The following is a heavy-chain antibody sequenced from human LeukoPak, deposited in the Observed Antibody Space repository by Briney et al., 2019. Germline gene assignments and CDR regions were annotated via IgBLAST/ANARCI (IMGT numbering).Heavy chain of an antibody. V-gene: IGHV3-30*02. CDR1: GFTFSSYA. J-gene: IGHJ4*02. D-gene: IGHD3-16*02. Sequence: GGSLRLSCAASGFTFSSYAMHWVRQAPGKGLEWVAFIRYDGSDKYYADSVKGRFTISRDNSKNTLYLQMNSLRGEDTAVYYCAKRESLSYWGQGTLVTVSS. CDR2: IRYDGSDK. CDR3: AKRESLSY.